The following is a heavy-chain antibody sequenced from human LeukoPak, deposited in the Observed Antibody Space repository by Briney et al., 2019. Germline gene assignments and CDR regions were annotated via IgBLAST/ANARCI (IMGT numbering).Heavy chain of an antibody. V-gene: IGHV5-51*01. CDR1: GYTFSKYW. Sequence: GESLKISCKASGYTFSKYWIAWVRQMPGIGLEWMGVIYPDHSDARYSPSFQGQVTISVDKSISTAYLQWNSLQASDTAIYYCARAAVLSTASWFDPWGQGTLVTVSS. CDR2: IYPDHSDA. CDR3: ARAAVLSTASWFDP. D-gene: IGHD2/OR15-2a*01. J-gene: IGHJ5*02.